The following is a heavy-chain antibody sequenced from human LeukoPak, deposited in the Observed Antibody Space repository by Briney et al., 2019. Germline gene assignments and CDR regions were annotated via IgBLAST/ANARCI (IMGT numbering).Heavy chain of an antibody. Sequence: SETLSLTCAVYGGSFNGYYWSWIRQPPGKGLEWIGEINHSGNTNYNPSLKRRVTISVDTSKNQFSLKLSSVTAADTAVYYCARDGSPSCSGGSCYSIDFWGQGTLVTVSS. CDR3: ARDGSPSCSGGSCYSIDF. CDR2: INHSGNT. CDR1: GGSFNGYY. D-gene: IGHD2-15*01. V-gene: IGHV4-34*01. J-gene: IGHJ4*01.